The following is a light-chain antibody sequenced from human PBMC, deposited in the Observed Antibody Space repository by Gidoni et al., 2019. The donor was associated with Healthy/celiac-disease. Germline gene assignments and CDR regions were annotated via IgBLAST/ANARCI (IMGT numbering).Light chain of an antibody. CDR1: KLGDKY. V-gene: IGLV3-1*01. CDR2: QDS. CDR3: QAWDSSTARYV. J-gene: IGLJ1*01. Sequence: SYELTHPPAVSLSPGQTASITCSGDKLGDKYACWYQQKPGQSPVLVIYQDSKRPSGIPERFSGSNSGNTATLTISGTQAMDEADYYCQAWDSSTARYVFGTGTKVTVL.